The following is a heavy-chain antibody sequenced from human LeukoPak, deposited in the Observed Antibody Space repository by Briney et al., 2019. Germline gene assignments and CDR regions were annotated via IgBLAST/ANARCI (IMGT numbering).Heavy chain of an antibody. CDR2: INHSGST. J-gene: IGHJ6*02. V-gene: IGHV4-34*01. D-gene: IGHD5-24*01. Sequence: SETLSLTCAVYGGSFSGYYWSWIRQPPGKGLEWIGEINHSGSTNYNPSLKSRVTISVDTSKNQFSLKLSSVTAADTAVYYCARVRWLQFYYYYGMDVWGQGTTVTVSS. CDR3: ARVRWLQFYYYYGMDV. CDR1: GGSFSGYY.